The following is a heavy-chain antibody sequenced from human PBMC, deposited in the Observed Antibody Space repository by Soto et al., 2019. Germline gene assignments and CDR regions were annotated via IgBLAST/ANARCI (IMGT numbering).Heavy chain of an antibody. D-gene: IGHD1-26*01. V-gene: IGHV3-23*01. J-gene: IGHJ4*02. Sequence: DVQLLESGGGLVQPGGSLRLTCAASGLAFTTHAMSWVRQAPGKGLEWVSAINSDGTTHYADSVKGRFTISRDNSKNMVYLQMNSLRAEDTAIYYCAKGFSGTYLDYWGQGTLVTVSS. CDR3: AKGFSGTYLDY. CDR1: GLAFTTHA. CDR2: INSDGTT.